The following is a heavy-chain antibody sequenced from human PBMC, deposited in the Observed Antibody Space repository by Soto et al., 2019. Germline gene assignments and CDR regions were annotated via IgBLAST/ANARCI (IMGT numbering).Heavy chain of an antibody. Sequence: PSETLSLTCTVSGGSIRDYFWTWIRQPPGKGLEWIGYIYYSGRTNYNPSLKSRVSISVDTSKNHFSLQLRSVTAADTAVYYCGRVKRETFQKKNDYWGQGILVTVSS. CDR2: IYYSGRT. V-gene: IGHV4-59*01. CDR1: GGSIRDYF. CDR3: GRVKRETFQKKNDY. J-gene: IGHJ4*02.